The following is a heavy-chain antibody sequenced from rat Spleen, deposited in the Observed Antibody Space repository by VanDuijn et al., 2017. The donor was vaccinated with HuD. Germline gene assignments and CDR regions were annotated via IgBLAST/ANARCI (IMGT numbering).Heavy chain of an antibody. V-gene: IGHV5-25*01. Sequence: EVQLVESDGGLVQPGRSLKLSCAASGFTFSDYYMAWVRQAPTKGLEWVASISTGGGNTYYRDSVKGRFTISRDNAKSTLYLQMDSLRSEDTATYYCAKGAYYGYVDYFDYWGQGVMVTVSS. J-gene: IGHJ2*01. CDR2: ISTGGGNT. CDR1: GFTFSDYY. CDR3: AKGAYYGYVDYFDY. D-gene: IGHD1-7*01.